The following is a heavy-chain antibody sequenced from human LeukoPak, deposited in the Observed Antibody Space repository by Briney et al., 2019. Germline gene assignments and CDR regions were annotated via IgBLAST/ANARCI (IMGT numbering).Heavy chain of an antibody. Sequence: GGSLRLSCAASGFTFSSYAMHWVRQTPGKGLEYVSAISTNGGGTYYANSVKGRFTISRDNSKNTLYLQIGSLRAEDMAVYFCTRYCNGVTCYSGYDYWGQGTLVTVSS. CDR3: TRYCNGVTCYSGYDY. CDR2: ISTNGGGT. V-gene: IGHV3-64*01. J-gene: IGHJ4*02. CDR1: GFTFSSYA. D-gene: IGHD2-15*01.